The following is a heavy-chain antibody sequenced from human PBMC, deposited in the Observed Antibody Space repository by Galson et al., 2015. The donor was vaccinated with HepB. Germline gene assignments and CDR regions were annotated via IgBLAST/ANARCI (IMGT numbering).Heavy chain of an antibody. Sequence: SLRLSCAGSGFIFRHHAMAWIRQAPGKRLELVSGINGRGSTKSYSDALKGRFSISRDNSKDTVFLQMDNLRAEDTAVYYCVKEGSCFGGDWFDPWGQGALVTVS. CDR3: VKEGSCFGGDWFDP. CDR2: INGRGSTK. D-gene: IGHD3-16*01. J-gene: IGHJ5*02. CDR1: GFIFRHHA. V-gene: IGHV3-23*01.